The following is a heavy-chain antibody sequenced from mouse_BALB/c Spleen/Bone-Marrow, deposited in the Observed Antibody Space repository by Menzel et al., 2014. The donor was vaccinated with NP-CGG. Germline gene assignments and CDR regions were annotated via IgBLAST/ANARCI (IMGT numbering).Heavy chain of an antibody. CDR1: GFTFSSYT. CDR2: ISNGGGST. Sequence: EVKLMESGGGLVQPGGSLKLSCAASGFTFSSYTMSWVRQTPEKRLEWAAYISNGGGSTSYPDTVKGRFTISRDNAKNTLYLQMSSLKSEDTAMYYCSIHGENPYAMDYRGQGTSVTVSS. J-gene: IGHJ4*01. V-gene: IGHV5-12-2*01. CDR3: SIHGENPYAMDY.